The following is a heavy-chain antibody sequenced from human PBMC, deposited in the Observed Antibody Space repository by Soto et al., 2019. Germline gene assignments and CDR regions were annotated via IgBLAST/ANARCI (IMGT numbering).Heavy chain of an antibody. CDR1: GFTFTDNL. Sequence: QVQLVQSGAELKKPGASVNISCTASGFTFTDNLINWVRQAPGQGLEWMGWINTDTGNTRYSETFQSRVTISRHSSASIAYLELSGLKTEDTALYFCARDIQSVGPRANDAFDVWGQGTMITVSS. CDR3: ARDIQSVGPRANDAFDV. V-gene: IGHV1-3*04. J-gene: IGHJ3*01. D-gene: IGHD5-18*01. CDR2: INTDTGNT.